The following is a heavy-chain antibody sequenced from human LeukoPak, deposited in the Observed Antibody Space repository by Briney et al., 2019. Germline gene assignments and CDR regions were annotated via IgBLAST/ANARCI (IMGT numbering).Heavy chain of an antibody. V-gene: IGHV4-59*01. Sequence: SGTLSLTCTVSGGSISSYYWNWIRQPPGKALEWLGYAYYSGSTNYNPSLKTRLTISVDTSKAQFSLTLSSVTAEDTAIYYCASRSGRNYYGMDVWGQGTTVIVSS. CDR2: AYYSGST. CDR3: ASRSGRNYYGMDV. D-gene: IGHD3-10*01. J-gene: IGHJ6*02. CDR1: GGSISSYY.